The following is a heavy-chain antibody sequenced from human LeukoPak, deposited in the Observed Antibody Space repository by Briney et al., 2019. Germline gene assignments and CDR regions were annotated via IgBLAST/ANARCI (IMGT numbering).Heavy chain of an antibody. CDR1: GGSFSGYY. J-gene: IGHJ4*02. V-gene: IGHV4-34*01. CDR2: INHSGST. CDR3: TRDLDY. Sequence: SETLSLTCAVYGGSFSGYYWSWIRQPPGKGLEWIGEINHSGSTNYNPSLKSRVTISVDTSKNQFSLKLSSVTAADTAVYYCTRDLDYWGQGTLVTVSS.